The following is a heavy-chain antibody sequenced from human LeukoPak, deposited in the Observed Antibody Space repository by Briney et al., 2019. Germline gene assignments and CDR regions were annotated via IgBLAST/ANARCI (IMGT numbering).Heavy chain of an antibody. CDR1: GYTFTGYY. Sequence: ASVKVSCKASGYTFTGYYMHWVRQAPGQGLEWMGWINPNSGGTNYAQKFQGRVTMTRNTSISTAYMELSSLRSEDTAVYYCARGLQLLGIWFDPWGQGTLVTVSS. J-gene: IGHJ5*02. CDR3: ARGLQLLGIWFDP. D-gene: IGHD2-2*01. CDR2: INPNSGGT. V-gene: IGHV1-2*02.